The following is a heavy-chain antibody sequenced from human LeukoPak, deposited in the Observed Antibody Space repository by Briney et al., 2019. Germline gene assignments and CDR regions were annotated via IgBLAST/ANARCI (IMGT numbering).Heavy chain of an antibody. Sequence: SETLSLTCTISGGSISSYYWSWIRQPPGKGLEWIGYIYYSGSTNYNPSLKSRVTISVDTSKNQFSLKLSSVTAADTAVYYCARDQGVATISGWHVRDDAFDIWGQGTMVTVSS. CDR3: ARDQGVATISGWHVRDDAFDI. CDR1: GGSISSYY. V-gene: IGHV4-59*01. J-gene: IGHJ3*02. CDR2: IYYSGST. D-gene: IGHD5-12*01.